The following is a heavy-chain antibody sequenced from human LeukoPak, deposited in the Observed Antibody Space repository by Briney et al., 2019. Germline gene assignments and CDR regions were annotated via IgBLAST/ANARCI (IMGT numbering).Heavy chain of an antibody. Sequence: ASETLSLTCTVSGGSISSYYWSWIRQPPGKGLEWIWYIYTSGSTNYTPSLKSRVTISVDTSKNQFSLKLSSVTAADTAVYYCARLMYSSSSYWFDPWGQGTLVTVSS. J-gene: IGHJ5*02. D-gene: IGHD6-6*01. V-gene: IGHV4-4*09. CDR2: IYTSGST. CDR1: GGSISSYY. CDR3: ARLMYSSSSYWFDP.